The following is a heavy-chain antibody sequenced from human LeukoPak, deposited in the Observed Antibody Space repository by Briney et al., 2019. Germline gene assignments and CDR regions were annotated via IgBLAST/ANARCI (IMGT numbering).Heavy chain of an antibody. D-gene: IGHD3-22*01. Sequence: PSQTLSLTCTVSGGSISSNNYYWGWIRQPPGKGLEWIGSIYYSGSTYYNPSLKSRVTISVDTSKNQFSLKLSSVTAADTAVYYCTSGYLGIYNWFDPWGQGTLVTVSS. CDR2: IYYSGST. V-gene: IGHV4-39*01. CDR3: TSGYLGIYNWFDP. J-gene: IGHJ5*02. CDR1: GGSISSNNYY.